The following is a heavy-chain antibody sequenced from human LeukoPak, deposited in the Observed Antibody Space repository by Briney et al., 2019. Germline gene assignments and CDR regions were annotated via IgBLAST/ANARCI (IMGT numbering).Heavy chain of an antibody. Sequence: SEALSLTCAVSGGSISSSNWWGWVRQPPGKGLEWIGEIYHSGSTNYNPSLKSRVTISVDKSKNQFSLKLSSVTAADTAVYYCARDSGPSLFDPWGQGTLVTVSS. CDR3: ARDSGPSLFDP. D-gene: IGHD3-10*01. CDR1: GGSISSSNW. V-gene: IGHV4-4*02. J-gene: IGHJ5*02. CDR2: IYHSGST.